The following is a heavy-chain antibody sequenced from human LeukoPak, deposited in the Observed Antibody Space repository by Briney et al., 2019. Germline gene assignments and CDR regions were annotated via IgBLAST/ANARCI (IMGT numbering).Heavy chain of an antibody. V-gene: IGHV5-51*01. Sequence: GESLKISXKGSGYSFTSYWIGWVRQMPGKGQEWMGIIYPGDSDTRYSPSFQGQVTISADKSISTAYLQWSSLKASDTAMYYCARAYSSSSSVSDYWGQGTLVTVSS. CDR1: GYSFTSYW. CDR2: IYPGDSDT. J-gene: IGHJ4*02. D-gene: IGHD6-6*01. CDR3: ARAYSSSSSVSDY.